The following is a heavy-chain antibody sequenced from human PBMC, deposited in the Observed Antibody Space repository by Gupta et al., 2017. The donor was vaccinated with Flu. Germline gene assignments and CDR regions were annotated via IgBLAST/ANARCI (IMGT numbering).Heavy chain of an antibody. CDR2: VGYSGNT. Sequence: QLQLQESGPGLVKPSETLSLICTVSGGSISDTSYYWGWIRQPPGKGLEWIGNVGYSGNTFYNPSLKSRVTISVDTAKNQFSLKLSSVTAADTAVYYCARRITYGKTFDYCGQGSLVTVS. CDR1: GGSISDTSYY. CDR3: ARRITYGKTFDY. V-gene: IGHV4-39*01. D-gene: IGHD2/OR15-2a*01. J-gene: IGHJ4*02.